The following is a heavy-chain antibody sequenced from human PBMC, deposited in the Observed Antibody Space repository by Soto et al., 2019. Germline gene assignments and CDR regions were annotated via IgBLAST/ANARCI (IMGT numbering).Heavy chain of an antibody. CDR3: ARGGSSSPYYYYYYGMDV. CDR2: ISYDGSNK. Sequence: SLRLSCAASGFTFSSYAMHWVRQAPGKGLEWVAVISYDGSNKYYADSVKGRFTISRDNSKNTLYLQMNSLRAEDTAVYYCARGGSSSPYYYYYYGMDVWGQGTTVTVSS. V-gene: IGHV3-30-3*01. D-gene: IGHD6-6*01. J-gene: IGHJ6*02. CDR1: GFTFSSYA.